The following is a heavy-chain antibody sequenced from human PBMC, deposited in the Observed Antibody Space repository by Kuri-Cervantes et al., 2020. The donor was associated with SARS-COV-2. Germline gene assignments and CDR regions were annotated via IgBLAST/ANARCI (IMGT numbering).Heavy chain of an antibody. D-gene: IGHD5-18*01. CDR1: GGSISSSSYY. J-gene: IGHJ4*02. CDR3: ARHEGWFPLWLPFDY. CDR2: IYYSGST. V-gene: IGHV4-39*01. Sequence: ESLKISCTVSGGSISSSSYYWGWIRQPPGKGLEWIGSIYYSGSTYYNPSLKSRVTISVDTSKNQFSLKLSSVTAADAVVYYCARHEGWFPLWLPFDYWGQGTLVTVSS.